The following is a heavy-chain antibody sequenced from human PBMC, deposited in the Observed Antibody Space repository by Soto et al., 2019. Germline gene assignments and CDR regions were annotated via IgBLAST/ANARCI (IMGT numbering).Heavy chain of an antibody. CDR3: ARADYGGNSNVSVDY. V-gene: IGHV1-69*12. J-gene: IGHJ4*02. CDR1: GGTFSSYA. CDR2: IIPIFGTA. Sequence: QVQLVQSGAEVKKPGSSVKVSCKASGGTFSSYAISWVRQAPGQGLEWMGGIIPIFGTANYAQKFQGRVTITADESTSTADMGLSSLRSEDTAVYYCARADYGGNSNVSVDYWGQGTLVTVSS. D-gene: IGHD4-17*01.